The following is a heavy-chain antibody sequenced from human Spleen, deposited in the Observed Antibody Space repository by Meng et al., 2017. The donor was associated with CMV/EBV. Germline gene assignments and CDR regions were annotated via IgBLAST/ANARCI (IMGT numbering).Heavy chain of an antibody. J-gene: IGHJ6*02. CDR3: AKAIMSLANYYYGMDV. D-gene: IGHD5/OR15-5a*01. Sequence: ASVKVSCKASGYTFTGYYMHWVRQAPGQGLEWMGWINPNSGGTNYAQKFQGRVTMTRDTSISTAYMELSSLRAEDTAVYYCAKAIMSLANYYYGMDVWGQGTTVTVSS. CDR2: INPNSGGT. V-gene: IGHV1-2*02. CDR1: GYTFTGYY.